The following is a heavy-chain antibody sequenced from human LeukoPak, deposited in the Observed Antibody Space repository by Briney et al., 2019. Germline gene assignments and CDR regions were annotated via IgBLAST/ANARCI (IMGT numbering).Heavy chain of an antibody. CDR3: ARDKSGSLDF. CDR1: GDSVTSHG. D-gene: IGHD3-10*01. V-gene: IGHV4-59*02. Sequence: PSETLSLTCSVSGDSVTSHGWSWVRQPPGKGLEWIGYVYASGINSDNCNPSLKSRVTISVDASRNQYSLRLNSVTAADTAIYYCARDKSGSLDFRGQGTLVTVSS. J-gene: IGHJ4*02. CDR2: VYASGINSD.